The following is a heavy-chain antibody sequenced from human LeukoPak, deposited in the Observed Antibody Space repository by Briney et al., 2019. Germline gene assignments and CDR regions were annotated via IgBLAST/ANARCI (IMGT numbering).Heavy chain of an antibody. Sequence: SETLSLTCIVSGGSVSSSSFYWGWVRQPPERRLEWIGDIHYRGGTYYHPSLKSRVTISVDTSKNRFSLKVNSVTAADTAIYYCATRFGNWDYSLSAYDIWGRGTMLTVSS. CDR2: IHYRGGT. D-gene: IGHD1-7*01. CDR1: GGSVSSSSFY. J-gene: IGHJ3*02. CDR3: ATRFGNWDYSLSAYDI. V-gene: IGHV4-39*01.